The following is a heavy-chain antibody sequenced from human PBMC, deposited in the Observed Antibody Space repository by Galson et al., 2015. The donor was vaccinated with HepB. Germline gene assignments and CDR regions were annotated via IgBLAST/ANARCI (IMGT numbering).Heavy chain of an antibody. J-gene: IGHJ5*02. CDR1: GYIFTDYH. CDR2: INTNTGNP. CDR3: ARTPYFGSGRFYNVWFDP. Sequence: SVKVSCKASGYIFTDYHINWVRQAPGQGLEWMGWINTNTGNPTYAQGFTGRFVFSLDTSVSTAYLQISSLKAEDTAVYYCARTPYFGSGRFYNVWFDPWGQGTLVTVSS. D-gene: IGHD3-10*01. V-gene: IGHV7-4-1*02.